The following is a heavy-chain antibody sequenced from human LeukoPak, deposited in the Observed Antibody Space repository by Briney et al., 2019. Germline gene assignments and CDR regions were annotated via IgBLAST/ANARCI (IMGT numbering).Heavy chain of an antibody. D-gene: IGHD2-2*02. CDR1: GGSISSGDYY. Sequence: SQTLSLTCTVSGGSISSGDYYWSWIRQPPGKGLEWIGEINHSGSTNYNPSLKSRVTISVDTSKNQFSLKLSSVTAADTAVYYCAGSAYCSSTSCYNGHDAYYYYGMDVWGQGTTVTVSS. CDR2: INHSGST. J-gene: IGHJ6*02. V-gene: IGHV4-30-4*01. CDR3: AGSAYCSSTSCYNGHDAYYYYGMDV.